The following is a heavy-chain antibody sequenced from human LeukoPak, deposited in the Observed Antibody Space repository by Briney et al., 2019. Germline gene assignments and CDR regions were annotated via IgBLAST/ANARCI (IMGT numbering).Heavy chain of an antibody. D-gene: IGHD5-18*01. CDR3: ARGKPIQRRAFDI. CDR1: GGSFSGYY. Sequence: SETLSLTCAVYGGSFSGYYWSWIRQPPGKGLEWIGEINHSGSTNYNPSLKSRVTISVDTSKNQFSLKLSSVTAADTAVYYCARGKPIQRRAFDIWGQGTMVTVSS. CDR2: INHSGST. V-gene: IGHV4-34*01. J-gene: IGHJ3*02.